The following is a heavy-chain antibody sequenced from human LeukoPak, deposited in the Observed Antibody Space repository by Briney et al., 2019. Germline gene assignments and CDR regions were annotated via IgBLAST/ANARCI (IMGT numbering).Heavy chain of an antibody. V-gene: IGHV1-69*04. D-gene: IGHD3-16*01. Sequence: SVKVSCKASGYTFTSYGISWVRQAPGQGLEWMGRIIPILGIANYAQKFQGRVTITADKSTSTAYMELSSLRSEDTAVYYCASQYYLNAFDIWGQGTMVTVSS. CDR3: ASQYYLNAFDI. CDR1: GYTFTSYG. J-gene: IGHJ3*02. CDR2: IIPILGIA.